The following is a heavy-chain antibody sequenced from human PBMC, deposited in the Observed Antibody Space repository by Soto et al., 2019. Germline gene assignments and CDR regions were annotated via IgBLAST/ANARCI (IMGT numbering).Heavy chain of an antibody. Sequence: SETLSLTCTVSGDSVSSGNYFWSWIRQPPGKELEWIGYVYYSGGTNYNPSLKSRVTMSVDTSKNQFPLKLTSVTGADTAVYYCARDRVQWLGHNWFDPWGQGTLVTVSS. CDR3: ARDRVQWLGHNWFDP. D-gene: IGHD6-19*01. V-gene: IGHV4-61*01. CDR1: GDSVSSGNYF. J-gene: IGHJ5*02. CDR2: VYYSGGT.